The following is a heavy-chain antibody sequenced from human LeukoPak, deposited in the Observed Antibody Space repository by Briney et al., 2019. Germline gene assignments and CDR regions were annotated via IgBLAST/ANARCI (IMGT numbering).Heavy chain of an antibody. J-gene: IGHJ4*02. Sequence: PGGSLRLSCVASGFTFSASYMTWVRQPPGKGLEWLSYISENSGDTNYADSVKGRFTVSRDNAKNSLYLQMNSLRVEDTAVYYFARDPRTVRIWGQGTLVTVSS. CDR2: ISENSGDT. V-gene: IGHV3-11*06. CDR1: GFTFSASY. CDR3: ARDPRTVRI. D-gene: IGHD1-1*01.